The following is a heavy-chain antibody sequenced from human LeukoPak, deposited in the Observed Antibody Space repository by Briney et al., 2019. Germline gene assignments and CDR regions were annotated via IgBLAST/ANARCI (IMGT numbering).Heavy chain of an antibody. Sequence: PGGSLRLSCAASAFTFSSYSMNWVRQAPGKGLEWVSSISSSGTYIYYADSVKGRFTISRGNAKSSLYLQMNSLRVEDTAVYYCARVPPSSGWYIFDNWGQGTLVTVSS. D-gene: IGHD6-19*01. CDR3: ARVPPSSGWYIFDN. V-gene: IGHV3-21*01. J-gene: IGHJ4*02. CDR2: ISSSGTYI. CDR1: AFTFSSYS.